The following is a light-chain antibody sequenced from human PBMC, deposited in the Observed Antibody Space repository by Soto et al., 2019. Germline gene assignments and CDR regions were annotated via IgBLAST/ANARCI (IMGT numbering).Light chain of an antibody. Sequence: QSVLTQPASVSGSPGQSITISCTGTSSDVGGYTYVSWYQQHPGKAPKLMIYDVSNRPSGVFNRFSGSKSGNTASLTISGLQAEDEADYYCSSYTSSSTVIFGGGTKVTVL. CDR2: DVS. J-gene: IGLJ2*01. V-gene: IGLV2-14*01. CDR3: SSYTSSSTVI. CDR1: SSDVGGYTY.